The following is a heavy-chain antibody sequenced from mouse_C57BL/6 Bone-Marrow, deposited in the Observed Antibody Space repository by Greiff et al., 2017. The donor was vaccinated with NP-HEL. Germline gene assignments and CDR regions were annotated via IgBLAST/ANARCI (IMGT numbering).Heavy chain of an antibody. CDR2: ITHSGET. CDR3: AGDRYGNYYFDY. Sequence: VQLQESGPGLVKPSQSLFLTCSITGFPITSGYYWIWIRQSPGKPLEWMGYITHSGETFYNPSLQSPISITRETSKNQFFLQLDSVTTEETAMYYGAGDRYGNYYFDYWGQGTTLTVSS. V-gene: IGHV12-3*01. J-gene: IGHJ2*01. D-gene: IGHD2-1*01. CDR1: GFPITSGYY.